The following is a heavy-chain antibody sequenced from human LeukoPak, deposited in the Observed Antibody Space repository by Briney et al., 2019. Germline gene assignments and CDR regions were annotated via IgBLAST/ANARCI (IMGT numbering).Heavy chain of an antibody. CDR2: ISGSGGST. CDR1: GFTFSSYA. D-gene: IGHD6-13*01. CDR3: AKAHPDTYSSSWYAHFDY. J-gene: IGHJ4*02. Sequence: GGSLRLSCAASGFTFSSYAMSWVRQAPGKGLAWVSAISGSGGSTYYADSVKGRFTISRDNSKNTLYLQMNSLRAEDTAVYYCAKAHPDTYSSSWYAHFDYWGQGTLVTASS. V-gene: IGHV3-23*01.